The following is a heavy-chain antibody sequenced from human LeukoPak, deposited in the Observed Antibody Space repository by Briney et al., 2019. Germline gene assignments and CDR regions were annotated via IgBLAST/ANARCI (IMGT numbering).Heavy chain of an antibody. Sequence: GGSLRLSCAASGFTFANYAMNWVRQAPGKGLEWVSAISGGGDSTYFADSVRGRFTISRDNSKNTLFLQMNSLRAEDTAVYSCAKGVYYYYYMDVWGKGTTVTVSS. CDR3: AKGVYYYYYMDV. V-gene: IGHV3-23*01. CDR1: GFTFANYA. J-gene: IGHJ6*03. CDR2: ISGGGDST.